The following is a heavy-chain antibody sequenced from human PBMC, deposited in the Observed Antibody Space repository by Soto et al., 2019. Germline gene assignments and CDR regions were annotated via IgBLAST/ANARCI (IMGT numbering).Heavy chain of an antibody. CDR2: IDPSDSYT. CDR3: ARPTYCSSTHCSPFDY. D-gene: IGHD2-2*01. J-gene: IGHJ4*02. Sequence: GESLKISCKGSGYSFTSYWISWVRQMPGKGLEWMGRIDPSDSYTNYSPSFQGHVTISADKSISTAYLQWNSLKASDTAMYYCARPTYCSSTHCSPFDYWGQGTLVTVSS. V-gene: IGHV5-10-1*01. CDR1: GYSFTSYW.